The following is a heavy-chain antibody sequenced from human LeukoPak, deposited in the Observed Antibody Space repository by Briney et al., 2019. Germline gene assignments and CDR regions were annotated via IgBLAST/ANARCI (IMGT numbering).Heavy chain of an antibody. Sequence: GGSLRLSCAASGFTFSSFGMHWVRQAPGKGLEWVSAISGSGGSTYYADSVKGRFTISRDNSKNTLYLQMNSLRAEDTAVYYCAKPRGYPRGWIDPWGQGTLVTVSS. CDR3: AKPRGYPRGWIDP. CDR2: ISGSGGST. D-gene: IGHD3-10*01. J-gene: IGHJ5*02. V-gene: IGHV3-23*01. CDR1: GFTFSSFG.